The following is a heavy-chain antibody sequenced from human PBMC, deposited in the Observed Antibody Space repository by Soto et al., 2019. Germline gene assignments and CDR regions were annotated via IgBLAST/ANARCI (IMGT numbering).Heavy chain of an antibody. J-gene: IGHJ4*02. V-gene: IGHV4-30-4*01. CDR1: GGSISSGDYY. Sequence: SETLSLSCTVSGGSISSGDYYWSWIRQPPGEGLEWIGYIYYSGSTYYNPSLKSRVTISVDTSKNQFSLKLSSVTAADTAVYYCARVRLAAQSSDYWGQGTLVTVSS. D-gene: IGHD6-6*01. CDR2: IYYSGST. CDR3: ARVRLAAQSSDY.